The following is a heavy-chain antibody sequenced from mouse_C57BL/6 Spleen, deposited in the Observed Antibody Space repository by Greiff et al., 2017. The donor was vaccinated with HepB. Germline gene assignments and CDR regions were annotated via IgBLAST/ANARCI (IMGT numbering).Heavy chain of an antibody. J-gene: IGHJ3*01. CDR1: GYTFTSYW. D-gene: IGHD2-4*01. CDR3: ARFDYDWFAY. Sequence: VHLVESGAELVKPGASVKLSCKASGYTFTSYWMHWVKQRPGQGLEWIGMIHPNSGSTNYNEKFKSKATLTVDKSSSTAYMQLSSLTSEDSAVYYCARFDYDWFAYWGQGTLVTVSA. V-gene: IGHV1-64*01. CDR2: IHPNSGST.